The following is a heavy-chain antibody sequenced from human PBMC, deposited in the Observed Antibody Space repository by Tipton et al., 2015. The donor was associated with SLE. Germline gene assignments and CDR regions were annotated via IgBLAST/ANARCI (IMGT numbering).Heavy chain of an antibody. J-gene: IGHJ4*02. CDR3: ARAELGDFDY. CDR2: IYYSSYT. V-gene: IGHV4-59*08. CDR1: GVSITNSY. D-gene: IGHD7-27*01. Sequence: TLSLTCSVSGVSITNSYWSWIRQPPGKGLEWIGYIYYSSYTNYNPSLKSRVTTSFDRSKNQFSLRLSSVTAADTAVYYCARAELGDFDYWGPGSLVTVSS.